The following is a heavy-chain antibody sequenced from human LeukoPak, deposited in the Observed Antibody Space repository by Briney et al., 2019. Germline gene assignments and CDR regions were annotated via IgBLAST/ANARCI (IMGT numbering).Heavy chain of an antibody. D-gene: IGHD2-15*01. CDR3: ARHIGYCSGGSCYESLSIGY. CDR1: GYNFTSYW. CDR2: IDPSDSYT. V-gene: IGHV5-10-1*01. Sequence: GESLKISCKGSGYNFTSYWISWVRQMPGKGLEWMGRIDPSDSYTNYRPSFQGHVTISADKSINTAYLQWSSLKASDTAMYYCARHIGYCSGGSCYESLSIGYWGQGTLVTVSS. J-gene: IGHJ4*02.